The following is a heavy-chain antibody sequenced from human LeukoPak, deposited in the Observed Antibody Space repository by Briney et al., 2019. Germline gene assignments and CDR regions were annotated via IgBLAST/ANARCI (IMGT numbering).Heavy chain of an antibody. CDR1: GGSFNGYY. CDR2: IYHSGST. Sequence: SETLSLTCAVYGGSFNGYYWGWIRQPPEKGLEWIGSIYHSGSTYYNPSLKSRVTISVDTSKNQFSLKLSSVTAADTAVYYCARGLGGCSGGSCYPDNWFDPWGQGTLVTVSS. D-gene: IGHD2-15*01. J-gene: IGHJ5*02. V-gene: IGHV4-38-2*01. CDR3: ARGLGGCSGGSCYPDNWFDP.